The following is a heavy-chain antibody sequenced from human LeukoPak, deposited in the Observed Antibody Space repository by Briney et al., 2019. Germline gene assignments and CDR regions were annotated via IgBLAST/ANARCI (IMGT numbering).Heavy chain of an antibody. CDR1: GGSINNGGYY. CDR3: ARDRGSSWGFDY. CDR2: IYTSGST. V-gene: IGHV4-61*02. J-gene: IGHJ4*02. Sequence: PSETLSLTCTVSGGSINNGGYYWSWIRQPAGKGLEWIGRIYTSGSTNYNPSLKSRVTMSVDTSKNQFSLKLSSVTAADTAVYYCARDRGSSWGFDYWGQGTLVTVSS. D-gene: IGHD6-13*01.